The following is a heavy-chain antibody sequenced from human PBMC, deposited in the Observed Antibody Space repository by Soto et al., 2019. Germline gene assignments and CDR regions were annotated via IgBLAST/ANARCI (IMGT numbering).Heavy chain of an antibody. D-gene: IGHD2-8*01. J-gene: IGHJ4*02. Sequence: ASVKVSCKASGYTFTSYGISWVRQAPGQGLEWMGWISAYNGNTNYAQKLQGRVTMTTDTSTSTAYMELRSLRSDDTAVYYCARGRDIVLMVYLSALDYWGQGTLVTVSS. CDR1: GYTFTSYG. CDR2: ISAYNGNT. V-gene: IGHV1-18*01. CDR3: ARGRDIVLMVYLSALDY.